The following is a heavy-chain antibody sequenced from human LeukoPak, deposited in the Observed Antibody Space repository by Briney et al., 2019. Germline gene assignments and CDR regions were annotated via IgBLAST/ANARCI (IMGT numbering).Heavy chain of an antibody. CDR3: AKAPVASCRGAYCYPFDS. Sequence: GGSLRLSCAASGVTLSTYAMSWVRQPPGKGLEWVAATSSSDAGTYHADSVRGRFTISRDNSKNTLYLQMNSLRAEDAAVYFGAKAPVASCRGAYCYPFDSWGQGTLVTVSS. CDR1: GVTLSTYA. D-gene: IGHD2-21*01. V-gene: IGHV3-23*01. J-gene: IGHJ4*02. CDR2: TSSSDAGT.